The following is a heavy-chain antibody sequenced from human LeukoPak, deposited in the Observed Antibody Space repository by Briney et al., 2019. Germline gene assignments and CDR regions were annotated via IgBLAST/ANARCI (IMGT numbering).Heavy chain of an antibody. CDR2: IYHSGST. Sequence: PSQTLSLTCTVSGGSISSGGYYWSWIRQPPGKGLEWIGYIYHSGSTYYNPSLKSQVTISVDRSKNQFSLKLSSVTAADTAVYYCARGGGSSVAFDIWGQGTMVTVSS. CDR3: ARGGGSSVAFDI. D-gene: IGHD6-6*01. J-gene: IGHJ3*02. CDR1: GGSISSGGYY. V-gene: IGHV4-30-2*01.